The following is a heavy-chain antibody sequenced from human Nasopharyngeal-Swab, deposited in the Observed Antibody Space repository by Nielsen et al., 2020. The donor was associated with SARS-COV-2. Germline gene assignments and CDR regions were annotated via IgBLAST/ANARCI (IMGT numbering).Heavy chain of an antibody. CDR1: GYTFTRYY. CDR3: ARGGDPREVVAATDCFDP. V-gene: IGHV1-46*01. J-gene: IGHJ5*02. Sequence: ASVKVSCKASGYTFTRYYIHWVRQAPGQGLEWMGIINPGGGSARYSQNFQGRVTMTRDTSTSTVYMELSSLRSKDTAVYYCARGGDPREVVAATDCFDPWGQGTPVTVSS. CDR2: INPGGGSA. D-gene: IGHD2-15*01.